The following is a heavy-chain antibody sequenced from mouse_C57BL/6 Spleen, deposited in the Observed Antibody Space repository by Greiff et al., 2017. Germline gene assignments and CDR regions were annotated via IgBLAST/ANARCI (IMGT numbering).Heavy chain of an antibody. J-gene: IGHJ4*01. CDR3: ARSTGPFYAMDY. CDR1: GYAFSSYW. D-gene: IGHD4-1*01. V-gene: IGHV1-80*01. Sequence: VKLQQSGAELVKPGASVKISCKASGYAFSSYWMNWVKQRPGKGLEWIGQIYPGDGDTNYNGKFKGKATLTADKSSSTAYMQLSSLTSEDSAVYFCARSTGPFYAMDYWGQGTSVTVSS. CDR2: IYPGDGDT.